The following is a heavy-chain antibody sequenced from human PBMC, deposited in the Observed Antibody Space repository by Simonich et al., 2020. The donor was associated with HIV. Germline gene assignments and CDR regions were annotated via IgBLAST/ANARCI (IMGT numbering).Heavy chain of an antibody. J-gene: IGHJ3*02. Sequence: QVQLVQSGAEVKKPGASVKVSCKASGYTFIDYYIHWVRPAPGQGPEWMGWNNPNSGDTRNAQKFQGRVTMTRDTSISTTYMELSSLRSDDTAVYFCTRGPSHGAFDIWGQGTMVTVSS. CDR3: TRGPSHGAFDI. CDR2: NNPNSGDT. CDR1: GYTFIDYY. V-gene: IGHV1-2*02.